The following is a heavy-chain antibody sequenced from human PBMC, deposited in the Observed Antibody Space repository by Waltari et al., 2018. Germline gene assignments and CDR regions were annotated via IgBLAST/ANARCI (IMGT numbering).Heavy chain of an antibody. CDR3: ARAGYYYGSGSYYNLIYYYGMDV. J-gene: IGHJ6*02. CDR2: IYYSGST. CDR1: GGSISSYY. D-gene: IGHD3-10*01. V-gene: IGHV4-59*01. Sequence: QVQLQESGPGLVKPSETLSLTCPVSGGSISSYYWSWIRQPRGKGMEWIGYIYYSGSTNYNPSLKSRVTISVDTSKNQFSLKLSSVTAADTAVYYCARAGYYYGSGSYYNLIYYYGMDVWGQGTTVTVSS.